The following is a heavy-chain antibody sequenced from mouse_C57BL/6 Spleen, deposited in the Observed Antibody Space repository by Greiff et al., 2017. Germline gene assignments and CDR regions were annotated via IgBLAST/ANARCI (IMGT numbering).Heavy chain of an antibody. Sequence: EVQVVESGGGLVKPGGSLKLSCAASGFTFSDYGMHWVRQAPEKGLEWVAYISRGSSTIYYADTVKGRFTISRDNAKNTLFLQMTSLRSEDTAMYNCARGTAQAPDYWGQGTTLTVSS. CDR2: ISRGSSTI. D-gene: IGHD3-2*02. CDR3: ARGTAQAPDY. V-gene: IGHV5-17*01. CDR1: GFTFSDYG. J-gene: IGHJ2*01.